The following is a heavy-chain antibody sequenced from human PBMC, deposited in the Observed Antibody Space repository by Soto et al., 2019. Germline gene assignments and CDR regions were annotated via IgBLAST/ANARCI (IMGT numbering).Heavy chain of an antibody. CDR1: GFTFSSYG. CDR2: IWYDGSNK. D-gene: IGHD3-10*01. J-gene: IGHJ4*02. V-gene: IGHV3-33*01. Sequence: QVQLVESGGGVVQPGRSLRLSCAASGFTFSSYGMHWVRQAPGKGLEWVAVIWYDGSNKYYADSVKGRFTISRDNSKNTLYLQMNSLRAEDSAVSYCARDRRGPCDYWGQGTLVTFSS. CDR3: ARDRRGPCDY.